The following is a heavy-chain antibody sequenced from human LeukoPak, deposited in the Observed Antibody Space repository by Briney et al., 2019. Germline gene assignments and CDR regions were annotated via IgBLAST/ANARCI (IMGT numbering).Heavy chain of an antibody. Sequence: GTLRLTCAASGFAFSDFWMSCIRQATGKGLEWGSYISRRRKTIYYADAVKGRFTISRDNAKNSLYLQMNSLRAEDTAVYYCARDRPYYYDSSGYSDPDYWGQGTLVTVSS. CDR2: ISRRRKTI. V-gene: IGHV3-11*01. D-gene: IGHD3-22*01. J-gene: IGHJ4*02. CDR3: ARDRPYYYDSSGYSDPDY. CDR1: GFAFSDFW.